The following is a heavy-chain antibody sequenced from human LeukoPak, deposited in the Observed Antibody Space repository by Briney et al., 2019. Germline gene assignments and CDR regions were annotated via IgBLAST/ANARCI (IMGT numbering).Heavy chain of an antibody. J-gene: IGHJ3*01. D-gene: IGHD3-22*01. CDR3: AKSNGYGLIDI. V-gene: IGHV4-59*12. CDR1: GGSISGYY. CDR2: IFYSGST. Sequence: KPSETLSLTCTVSGGSISGYYWSWIRQPPGKGLEWIGYIFYSGSTNYNPSLKSRVTISLDTSRNQFSLKLNSVTAADTAVYYCAKSNGYGLIDIWGQGTMVTVSS.